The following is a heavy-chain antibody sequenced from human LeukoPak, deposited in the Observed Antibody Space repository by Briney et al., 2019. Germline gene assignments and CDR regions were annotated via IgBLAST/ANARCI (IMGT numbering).Heavy chain of an antibody. CDR1: GFTFSSYG. J-gene: IGHJ5*02. CDR3: AKGTFSGWYWFDP. D-gene: IGHD6-19*01. Sequence: GGSLRLSCAASGFTFSSYGMHWVRQAPGKGLEWVAVISYDGSNKYYADSVKGRFTISRDNSKNTLYLQMNSLRAEDTAVYYCAKGTFSGWYWFDPWGQGTLVTVSS. CDR2: ISYDGSNK. V-gene: IGHV3-30*18.